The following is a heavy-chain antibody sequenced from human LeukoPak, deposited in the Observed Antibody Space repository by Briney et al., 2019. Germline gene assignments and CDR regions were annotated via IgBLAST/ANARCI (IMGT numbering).Heavy chain of an antibody. CDR1: GFTFSNHA. CDR2: ISYDGSNK. CDR3: AKDVGKYCSGGSCYPGTTLDP. J-gene: IGHJ5*02. D-gene: IGHD2-15*01. V-gene: IGHV3-30*18. Sequence: GGSLRLSCAASGFTFSNHAMHWVRQAPGKGLEWVAVISYDGSNKYYADSVKGRFTISRDNSKNTLYLQMNSLRAEDTAVYYCAKDVGKYCSGGSCYPGTTLDPWGQGTLVTVSS.